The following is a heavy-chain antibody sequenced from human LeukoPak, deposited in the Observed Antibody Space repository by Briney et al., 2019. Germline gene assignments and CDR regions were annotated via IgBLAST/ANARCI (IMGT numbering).Heavy chain of an antibody. CDR3: AKDLRVIYASGTFYYRYMDV. J-gene: IGHJ6*03. CDR1: GFTFSSHG. D-gene: IGHD3-10*01. Sequence: GGSLRLSCAASGFTFSSHGMHWVRQAPGKGLEWVAFLRFDGSNEDYADSVKGRFNITRDNSKNTLYLQMNSLRTEDTAVYYCAKDLRVIYASGTFYYRYMDVWGTGTTVIISS. CDR2: LRFDGSNE. V-gene: IGHV3-30*02.